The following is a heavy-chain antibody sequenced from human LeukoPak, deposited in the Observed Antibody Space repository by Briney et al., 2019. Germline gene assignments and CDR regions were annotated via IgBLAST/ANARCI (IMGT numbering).Heavy chain of an antibody. CDR1: GFPFSSYA. CDR2: ISYDGSNK. D-gene: IGHD2-2*01. V-gene: IGHV3-30*04. Sequence: PGGSLRLSCAASGFPFSSYAMHWVRQAQGKGLEWVAVISYDGSNKYYADSVKGRFTISRDNSKNTLYLQMNSLRAEDTAVYYCARDNEEIVVVPAAIDYWGQGTLVTVSS. CDR3: ARDNEEIVVVPAAIDY. J-gene: IGHJ4*02.